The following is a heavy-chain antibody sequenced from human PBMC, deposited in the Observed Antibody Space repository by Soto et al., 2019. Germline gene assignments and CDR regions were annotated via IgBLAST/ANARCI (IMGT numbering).Heavy chain of an antibody. D-gene: IGHD5-18*01. CDR3: ARGAKVYTAMVNY. J-gene: IGHJ4*02. CDR2: IYYSGST. CDR1: GGSISSYY. Sequence: QVQLQESGPGLVKPSETLSLTCTVSGGSISSYYWRWIRQPPGKGLEWIGYIYYSGSTNYNPSLKSRVTISLDTSKNQSSLKLSSVTAADTAVYYGARGAKVYTAMVNYWGQGTLVTVSS. V-gene: IGHV4-59*01.